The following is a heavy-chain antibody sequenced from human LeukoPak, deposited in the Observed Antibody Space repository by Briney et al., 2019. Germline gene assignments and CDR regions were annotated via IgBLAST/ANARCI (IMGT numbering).Heavy chain of an antibody. V-gene: IGHV1-69*05. CDR2: SVPMSDTK. Sequence: GASVKVSCKASGGSFAYFAIIWVRQAPGHGLEWMGRSVPMSDTKDYAQKFQGRVTFTTDESTTTAHMELSNLGPEDTAVYYCAATSIIFNWFDPWGQGTLVTVSS. J-gene: IGHJ5*02. CDR1: GGSFAYFA. D-gene: IGHD1-14*01. CDR3: AATSIIFNWFDP.